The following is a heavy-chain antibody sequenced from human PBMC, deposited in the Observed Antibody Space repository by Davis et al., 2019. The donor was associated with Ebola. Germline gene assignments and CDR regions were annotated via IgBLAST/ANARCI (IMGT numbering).Heavy chain of an antibody. Sequence: SETLSPTCTVSGASISSHYWSWIRQPAGKGLEWIGHTYTTGSITYNPSLTSRVTISVDTSKNQFSLKLTSVTAADTAVYYCARDATPRGLNGMDVWGQGTTVTVSS. D-gene: IGHD3-10*01. CDR1: GASISSHY. CDR2: TYTTGSI. CDR3: ARDATPRGLNGMDV. V-gene: IGHV4-4*07. J-gene: IGHJ6*02.